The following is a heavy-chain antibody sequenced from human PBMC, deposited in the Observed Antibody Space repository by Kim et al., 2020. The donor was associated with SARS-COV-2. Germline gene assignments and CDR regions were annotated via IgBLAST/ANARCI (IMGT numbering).Heavy chain of an antibody. Sequence: GGSLRLSCTVSGLPFGGYQMTWVRQAPGKGPEWVSDINEKGDDIRYADSVKGRFTISRDNSKSVLFLHMSDLIVEDTAVYYCAKGGRYFWGRGTLVSVSS. V-gene: IGHV3-23*01. D-gene: IGHD3-10*01. J-gene: IGHJ1*01. CDR3: AKGGRYF. CDR1: GLPFGGYQ. CDR2: INEKGDDI.